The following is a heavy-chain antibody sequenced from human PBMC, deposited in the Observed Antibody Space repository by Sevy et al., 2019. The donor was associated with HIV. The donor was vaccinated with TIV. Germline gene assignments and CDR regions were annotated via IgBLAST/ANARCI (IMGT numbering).Heavy chain of an antibody. J-gene: IGHJ5*02. CDR1: GASVRSGNYY. V-gene: IGHV4-61*01. CDR2: IHYRGST. CDR3: ARLTIFGVLTENWFDP. Sequence: SETLSLTCGVSGASVRSGNYYWSWIRQAPGKGLEWIGYIHYRGSTNYTPSLKSRVTIYVDTSKNQFSLRLTSVTAADTAVYYCARLTIFGVLTENWFDPWGQGTLVTVSS. D-gene: IGHD3-3*01.